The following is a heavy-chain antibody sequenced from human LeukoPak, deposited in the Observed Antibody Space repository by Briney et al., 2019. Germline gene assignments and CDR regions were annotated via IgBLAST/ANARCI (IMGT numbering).Heavy chain of an antibody. D-gene: IGHD6-6*01. J-gene: IGHJ5*02. CDR2: IYYSGST. CDR3: ARWRYSTSSAWFDA. CDR1: GDSISSLS. Sequence: SETLSLTCTVSGDSISSLSWSWIRQPPGKGLEWIGSIYYSGSTTYNPSLQSRVAISLDASKNQFSLRLSSVTAADTAVYYCARWRYSTSSAWFDAWGQGTLVTVSS. V-gene: IGHV4-59*08.